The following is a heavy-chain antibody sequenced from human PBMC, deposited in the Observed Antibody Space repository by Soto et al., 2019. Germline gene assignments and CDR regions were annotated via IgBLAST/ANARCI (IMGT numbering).Heavy chain of an antibody. Sequence: GGSLRLSCAASGFTFSSHGMHWVRQSPGKGLEWVAVIWHDGSNKYYADSVKGRFTISRDNSRNTLYVQMNSLRAEDTAVYYCASDDFWSGPGGLDSWGQGTLVTVSS. CDR1: GFTFSSHG. CDR2: IWHDGSNK. V-gene: IGHV3-33*01. D-gene: IGHD3-3*01. J-gene: IGHJ4*02. CDR3: ASDDFWSGPGGLDS.